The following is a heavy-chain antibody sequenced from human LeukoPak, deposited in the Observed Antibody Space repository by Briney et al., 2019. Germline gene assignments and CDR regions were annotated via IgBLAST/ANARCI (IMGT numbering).Heavy chain of an antibody. CDR3: AKGGENWSPDY. CDR2: ISYDGSNK. V-gene: IGHV3-30*04. Sequence: QSGGSLRLSCAASGFTFSSYAMHWVRQAPGKGLEWVAVISYDGSNKYYADSVKGRFTISRDNSKNTLYLQMNSLRAEDTAVYYCAKGGENWSPDYWGQGTLVTVSS. CDR1: GFTFSSYA. D-gene: IGHD1-1*01. J-gene: IGHJ4*02.